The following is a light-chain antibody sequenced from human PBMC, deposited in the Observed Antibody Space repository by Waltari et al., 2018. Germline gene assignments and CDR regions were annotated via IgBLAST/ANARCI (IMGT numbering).Light chain of an antibody. CDR3: SSYASSTAVV. Sequence: QSALTQPASVSGSPGQSITISCTGTSTDVGGYNYVSWYQQHPGKAPKLMIYEVTNRPSGDSNRFSGSKSGNTASLTISVLQAEDEADYYCSSYASSTAVVFGGGTKLTVL. CDR1: STDVGGYNY. V-gene: IGLV2-14*01. CDR2: EVT. J-gene: IGLJ2*01.